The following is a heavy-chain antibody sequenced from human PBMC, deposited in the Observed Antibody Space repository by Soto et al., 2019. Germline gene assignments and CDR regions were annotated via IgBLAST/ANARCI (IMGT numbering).Heavy chain of an antibody. CDR3: AREHAKRGDFDY. Sequence: PSETLSLTCTVSGVSISSVGYYWSWIRQHPGKCLEWIGFIYYSGSTYYNPSLKSRVTISVDTSKNHCSLKLSSVTAADTAVYDCAREHAKRGDFDYLGQVTLVTVSS. CDR1: GVSISSVGYY. CDR2: IYYSGST. J-gene: IGHJ4*02. V-gene: IGHV4-31*03.